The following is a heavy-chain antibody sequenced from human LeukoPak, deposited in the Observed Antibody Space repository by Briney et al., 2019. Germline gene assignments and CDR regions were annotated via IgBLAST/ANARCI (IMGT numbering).Heavy chain of an antibody. CDR1: GFTVSSNY. D-gene: IGHD5-12*01. V-gene: IGHV3-53*01. J-gene: IGHJ4*02. CDR3: ARVRGGYHFDY. CDR2: IYSGGST. Sequence: PGGSLRLSCAASGFTVSSNYMSWVRQAPGKGLEWVSVIYSGGSTYYADSVKGRFTISRDNSKTTLYLQMNSLRAEDTAVYYCARVRGGYHFDYWGQGTLVTVSS.